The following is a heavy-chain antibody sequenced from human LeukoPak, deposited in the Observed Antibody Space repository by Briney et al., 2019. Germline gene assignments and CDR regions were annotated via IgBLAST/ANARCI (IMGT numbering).Heavy chain of an antibody. CDR3: ARVGVADRPESFDY. Sequence: PSETLSLTCAVYGGSFSGYYWSWIRQPPGKGLEWIGEINHSGSTNYNPSLKSRVTISVDTSKNQFSLKLSSVTAADTAVYYCARVGVADRPESFDYWGQGTPVTVSS. CDR2: INHSGST. V-gene: IGHV4-34*01. J-gene: IGHJ4*02. D-gene: IGHD6-13*01. CDR1: GGSFSGYY.